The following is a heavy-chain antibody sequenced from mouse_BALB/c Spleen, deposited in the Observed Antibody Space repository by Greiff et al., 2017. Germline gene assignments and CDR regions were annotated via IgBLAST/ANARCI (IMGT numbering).Heavy chain of an antibody. CDR3: ARVGLYYDYDGFAY. CDR2: INSNGGST. J-gene: IGHJ3*01. D-gene: IGHD2-4*01. CDR1: GFTFSSYG. V-gene: IGHV5-6-3*01. Sequence: DVKLVESGGGLVQPGGSLKLSCAASGFTFSSYGMSWVRQTPDKRLELVATINSNGGSTYYPDSVKGRFTISRDNAKNTLYLQMSSLKSEDTAMYYCARVGLYYDYDGFAYWGQGTLVTVSA.